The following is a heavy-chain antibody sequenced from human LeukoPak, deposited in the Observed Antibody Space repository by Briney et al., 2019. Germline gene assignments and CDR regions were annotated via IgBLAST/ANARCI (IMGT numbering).Heavy chain of an antibody. V-gene: IGHV3-74*01. D-gene: IGHD5-12*01. CDR3: ARASALATPPFAY. CDR1: GFTFSNYA. J-gene: IGHJ4*02. CDR2: INIDGSTS. Sequence: PGGSLRLSCAASGFTFSNYAMHWVRQAPGKGLVWVSRINIDGSTSNYADSVKGRFTISRDNAKNAVYLQMSSLRVEDTAVYYCARASALATPPFAYWGQGTLVTVSS.